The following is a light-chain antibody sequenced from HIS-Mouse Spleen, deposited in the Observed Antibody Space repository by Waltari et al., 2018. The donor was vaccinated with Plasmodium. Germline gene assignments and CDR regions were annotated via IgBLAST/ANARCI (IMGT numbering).Light chain of an antibody. V-gene: IGLV3-25*03. CDR1: ALSKQY. CDR2: KDS. CDR3: QSADSSGTYRV. J-gene: IGLJ2*01. Sequence: SYELTQPPSVPVSPGQTARITCYGDALSKQYAYWYQQKPGQAPVLVIYKDSERPSGIPERFSGSSSGTTVTLTISGVQAEDEADYYCQSADSSGTYRVFGGGTKLTVL.